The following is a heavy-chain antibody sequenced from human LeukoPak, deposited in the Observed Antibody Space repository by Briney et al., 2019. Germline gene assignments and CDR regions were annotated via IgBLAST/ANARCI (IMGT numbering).Heavy chain of an antibody. CDR2: IYPGDSDT. CDR3: ATLYSSTWPIY. Sequence: AGESLKISCKGSGYSFTSYWIGWVRQMPGKGLEWMGVIYPGDSDTRYSPSFQGQVTISADKSISTAYLQWTSLKASDTAMYYCATLYSSTWPIYWGQGTLVTASS. V-gene: IGHV5-51*01. CDR1: GYSFTSYW. J-gene: IGHJ4*02. D-gene: IGHD6-13*01.